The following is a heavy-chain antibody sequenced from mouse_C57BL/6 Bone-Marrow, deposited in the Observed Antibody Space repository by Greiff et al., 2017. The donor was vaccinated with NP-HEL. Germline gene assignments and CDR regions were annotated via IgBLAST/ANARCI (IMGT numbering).Heavy chain of an antibody. CDR1: GYTFTDHT. CDR3: ARRGAYYDYGVFAY. CDR2: IYPRDGST. J-gene: IGHJ3*01. V-gene: IGHV1-78*01. D-gene: IGHD2-4*01. Sequence: VKLVESDAELVKPGASVKISCKVSGYTFTDHTIHWMKQRPEQGLEWIGYIYPRDGSTKYNEKFKGKATLTADKSSSTAYMQLNSLTSEDSAVYFCARRGAYYDYGVFAYWGQGTLVTVSA.